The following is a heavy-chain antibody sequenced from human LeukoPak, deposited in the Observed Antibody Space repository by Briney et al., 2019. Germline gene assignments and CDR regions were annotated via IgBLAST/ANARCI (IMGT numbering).Heavy chain of an antibody. D-gene: IGHD1-26*01. CDR3: ARYYADDAFDI. CDR1: GGSISSGGYY. J-gene: IGHJ3*02. CDR2: IYYSGST. Sequence: SQTLSLTCTVSGGSISSGGYYWSWIRQHPGKGLEWIGYIYYSGSTYYNPSLRSRVTISVDTSKNQFSLKLSSVTAADTAVYYCARYYADDAFDIWGQGTMVTVSS. V-gene: IGHV4-31*03.